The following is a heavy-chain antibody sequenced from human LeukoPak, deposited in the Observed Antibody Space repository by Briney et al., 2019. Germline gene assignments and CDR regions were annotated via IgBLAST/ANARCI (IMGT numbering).Heavy chain of an antibody. D-gene: IGHD6-13*01. V-gene: IGHV3-20*04. CDR3: ARGPYSSSWYWYFDL. Sequence: GSLRLSCSASGFTFDDYGMSWVRQAPGKGLEWVSGINWNGRSTYFADSVEGRFTISRDNAKDSLYLQMNSLRVEDTAFYYCARGPYSSSWYWYFDLWGRGTLVTVSS. J-gene: IGHJ2*01. CDR1: GFTFDDYG. CDR2: INWNGRST.